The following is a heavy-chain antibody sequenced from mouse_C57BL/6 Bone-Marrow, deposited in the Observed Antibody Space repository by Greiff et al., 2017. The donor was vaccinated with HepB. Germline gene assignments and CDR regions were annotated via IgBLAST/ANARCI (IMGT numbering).Heavy chain of an antibody. CDR1: GFTFSDYY. CDR2: ISNGGGST. CDR3: AIRGTYSYGSSYDKYYFDY. V-gene: IGHV5-12*01. D-gene: IGHD1-1*01. J-gene: IGHJ2*01. Sequence: EVKLQESGGGLVQPGGSLKLSCAASGFTFSDYYMYWVRQTPEKRLEWVAYISNGGGSTYYPDTVKGRFTISRDNAKNTLYLQMSRLKSEYTAMYYCAIRGTYSYGSSYDKYYFDYWGQGTTLTVSS.